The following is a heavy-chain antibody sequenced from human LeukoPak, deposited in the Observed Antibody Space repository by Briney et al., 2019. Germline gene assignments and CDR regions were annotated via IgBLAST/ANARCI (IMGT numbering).Heavy chain of an antibody. V-gene: IGHV3-21*01. CDR1: GFTFSSYS. CDR3: ARDRLDIFGRDFDY. CDR2: ISSSSSYI. J-gene: IGHJ4*02. D-gene: IGHD3-10*02. Sequence: GGSLRLSCAASGFTFSSYSMNWVRQAPGKGLEWVSSISSSSSYIYYADSVKGRFTISRDNAKNSLYLQMNSLRAEDTAVYYCARDRLDIFGRDFDYWGQGTLVTVSS.